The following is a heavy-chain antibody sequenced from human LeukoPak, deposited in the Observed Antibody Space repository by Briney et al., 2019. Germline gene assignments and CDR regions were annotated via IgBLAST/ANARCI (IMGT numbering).Heavy chain of an antibody. D-gene: IGHD6-19*01. V-gene: IGHV3-30*04. J-gene: IGHJ6*02. CDR2: ISYDGSTI. CDR1: GFTFSSYA. Sequence: GGSLRLSCAASGFTFSSYAMHWVRQAPGKGLEWVAVISYDGSTIHYADSVKGRFTISRDNSKSTLYLQMNGLRAEDTAVFYCAKDKGYSSAWYFNYGMDVWGQGTTVTVSS. CDR3: AKDKGYSSAWYFNYGMDV.